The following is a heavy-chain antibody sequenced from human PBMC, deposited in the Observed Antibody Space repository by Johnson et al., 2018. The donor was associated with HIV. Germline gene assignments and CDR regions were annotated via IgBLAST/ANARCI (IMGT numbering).Heavy chain of an antibody. Sequence: QVQLVESGGGVVQPGRSLRLSCAASGFTFSSYGMHWVRQAPAKGLEWVAVISYDGSNKYYADSVKGRFTISRDNSKNTLYLQMNSLRAEDTAVYYCASGLGIVGATRSAFDIWGQGTMVTVSS. CDR1: GFTFSSYG. CDR3: ASGLGIVGATRSAFDI. D-gene: IGHD1-26*01. CDR2: ISYDGSNK. J-gene: IGHJ3*02. V-gene: IGHV3-30*03.